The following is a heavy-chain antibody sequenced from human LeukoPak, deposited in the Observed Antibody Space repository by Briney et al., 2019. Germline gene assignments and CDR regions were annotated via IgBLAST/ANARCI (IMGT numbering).Heavy chain of an antibody. D-gene: IGHD3-22*01. Sequence: SDTLSLTCTVSGGSISSYYWSWIRQPPGKGLEWIGYIYYSGSTNYNPSLKSRVTISVDTSKNQFSLKLSSVTAADTAVYYCARLRYYDSPFDPWGQGTRVTVSS. CDR3: ARLRYYDSPFDP. CDR1: GGSISSYY. V-gene: IGHV4-59*07. CDR2: IYYSGST. J-gene: IGHJ5*02.